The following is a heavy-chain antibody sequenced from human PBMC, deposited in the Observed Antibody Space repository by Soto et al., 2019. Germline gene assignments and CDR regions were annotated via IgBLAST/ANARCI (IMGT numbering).Heavy chain of an antibody. V-gene: IGHV4-31*03. D-gene: IGHD3-3*01. Sequence: SETLSLTCTVSGGSISSGGYYWSWIGSNPGKGLEGLGYIYYAGVTYSNPSLKSRVTISVDTSKNQFSLKLSSVTAADTAVYYCARQGFWSGYYGTDYWGQGTLVTVSS. CDR1: GGSISSGGYY. CDR3: ARQGFWSGYYGTDY. J-gene: IGHJ4*02. CDR2: IYYAGVT.